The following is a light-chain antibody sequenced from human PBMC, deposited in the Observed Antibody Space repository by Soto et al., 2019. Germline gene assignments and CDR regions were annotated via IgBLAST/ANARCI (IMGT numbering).Light chain of an antibody. V-gene: IGKV3-15*01. J-gene: IGKJ1*01. CDR3: QQYNNWPPMA. CDR1: QSVSSN. CDR2: GAS. Sequence: EIVMTQSPATLSVSPGERATLSCRASQSVSSNLAWYQQKPGQAPRLLIYGASTRATGIPARFSGSRSGTEFTLTISSLQSEDFAVYYCQQYNNWPPMAFGQGTKVEIK.